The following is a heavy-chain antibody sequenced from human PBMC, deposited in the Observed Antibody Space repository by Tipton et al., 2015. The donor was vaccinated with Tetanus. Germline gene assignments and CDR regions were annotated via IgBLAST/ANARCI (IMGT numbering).Heavy chain of an antibody. D-gene: IGHD1-7*01. CDR3: ARLRWNYSFRPYYFDS. J-gene: IGHJ4*02. V-gene: IGHV5-51*01. CDR2: IYPGDSDI. CDR1: GYDFNNYW. Sequence: QSGPEVKKPGESLKISCQASGYDFNNYWIGWVRQTPAKGLEWMAIIYPGDSDIKYSPSFQGKVTISADTSIKTAYLQWSSLRASDSALFYCARLRWNYSFRPYYFDSWGLGTLVTVSS.